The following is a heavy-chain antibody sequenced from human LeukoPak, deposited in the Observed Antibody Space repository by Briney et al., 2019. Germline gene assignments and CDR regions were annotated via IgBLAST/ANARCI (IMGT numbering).Heavy chain of an antibody. CDR1: GFTFSSYA. V-gene: IGHV3-66*04. CDR2: IYSGGST. Sequence: HPGGSLRLSCAASGFTFSSYAMSWLRQAPGKGLEWVSVIYSGGSTYYADSVKGRFTISRDNSKNTLYLQMNSLRAEDTAVYYCARHWRDYYYYYYMDVWGKGTTVTVSS. CDR3: ARHWRDYYYYYYMDV. J-gene: IGHJ6*03.